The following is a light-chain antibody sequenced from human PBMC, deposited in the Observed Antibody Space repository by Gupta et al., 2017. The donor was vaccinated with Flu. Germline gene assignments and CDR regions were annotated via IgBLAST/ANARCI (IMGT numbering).Light chain of an antibody. CDR2: DAS. V-gene: IGKV3-11*01. J-gene: IGKJ2*01. CDR1: QSVSRY. CDR3: QQRSNWPQYT. Sequence: EIVLTQSPATLSLSPGERATLSCRASQSVSRYLAWYQQKPGQAPRLLIYDASNRVTGVPARFSGSGSGTDFTPTISSLEPEDFAVYYCQQRSNWPQYTFGQGTKLEIK.